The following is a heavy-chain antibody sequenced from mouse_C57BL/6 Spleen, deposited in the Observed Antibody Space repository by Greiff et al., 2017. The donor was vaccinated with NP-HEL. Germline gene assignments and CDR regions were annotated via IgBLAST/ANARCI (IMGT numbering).Heavy chain of an antibody. CDR3: ARACYVISYGIDY. CDR2: INPSSGYT. CDR1: GFTFTSYW. V-gene: IGHV1-7*01. D-gene: IGHD1-1*01. Sequence: VQLQQSGAELAKPGASVKLSCKASGFTFTSYWMHWVKQRPGQGLEWIGYINPSSGYTKYNQKFKEKATLPADKSYSTAYMHLSSLTYEDTAIYYCARACYVISYGIDYWGQGTTLTVSS. J-gene: IGHJ2*01.